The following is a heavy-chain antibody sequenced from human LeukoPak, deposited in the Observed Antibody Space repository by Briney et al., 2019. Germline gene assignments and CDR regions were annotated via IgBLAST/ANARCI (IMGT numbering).Heavy chain of an antibody. Sequence: TSETLSLTCTVSGGSISSYYWSWIRQPPGKGLEWIGEINHSGSTNHNPSLKSRVTISVDTSKNQFSLKLSSVTAADTAVYYCARSPSWGMRRAFDIWGQGTMVTVSS. D-gene: IGHD3-16*01. V-gene: IGHV4-34*01. CDR3: ARSPSWGMRRAFDI. CDR2: INHSGST. J-gene: IGHJ3*02. CDR1: GGSISSYY.